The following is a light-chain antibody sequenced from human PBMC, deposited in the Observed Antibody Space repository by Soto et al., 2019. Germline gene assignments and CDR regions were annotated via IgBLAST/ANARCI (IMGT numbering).Light chain of an antibody. CDR2: EVS. V-gene: IGLV2-14*01. J-gene: IGLJ1*01. Sequence: QSVLTQPASVSGSPGQSITISCTGTSSDGGGYKYVSWYQQHPGQAPKLMIYEVSNRPSGVSDRFSGSKSGNTASLTISGLRAEDEADYYCSSYISSRSLDRVFGTGPKVTVL. CDR1: SSDGGGYKY. CDR3: SSYISSRSLDRV.